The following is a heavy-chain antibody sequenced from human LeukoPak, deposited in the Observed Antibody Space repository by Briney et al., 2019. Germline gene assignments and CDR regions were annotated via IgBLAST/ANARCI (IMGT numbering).Heavy chain of an antibody. Sequence: GGSLRLSCEAAGFSFRDYPMGWVRRASGKRLEWVSGISAGADVIFYADPVKGRFTISRDNSKNTLYLQMNSLRAEDTAVYYCASWTSKPTRKIEQQLVRYYYYGMDVWGQGTTVTVSS. CDR3: ASWTSKPTRKIEQQLVRYYYYGMDV. CDR2: ISAGADVI. D-gene: IGHD6-13*01. CDR1: GFSFRDYP. V-gene: IGHV3-23*01. J-gene: IGHJ6*02.